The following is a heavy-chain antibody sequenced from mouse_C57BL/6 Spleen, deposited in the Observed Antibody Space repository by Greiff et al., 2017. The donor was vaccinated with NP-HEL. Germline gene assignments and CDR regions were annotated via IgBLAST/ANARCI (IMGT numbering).Heavy chain of an antibody. CDR3: AREGFYGSSPWFAY. D-gene: IGHD1-1*01. J-gene: IGHJ3*01. CDR2: IHPNSGST. Sequence: QVQLQQPGAELVKPGASVKLSCKASGYTFTSYWMHWVKQRPGQGLEWIGMIHPNSGSTNYNEKFKSKATLTVDKSSSTAYMQLSSLTSEDSAVXYCAREGFYGSSPWFAYWGQGTLVTVSA. V-gene: IGHV1-64*01. CDR1: GYTFTSYW.